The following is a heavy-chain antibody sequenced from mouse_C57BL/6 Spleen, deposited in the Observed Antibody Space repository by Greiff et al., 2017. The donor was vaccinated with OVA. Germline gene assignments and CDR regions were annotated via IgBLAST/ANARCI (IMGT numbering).Heavy chain of an antibody. Sequence: QVHVKQPGAELVMPGASVKLSCTASGYTFTGYCMHWVKQRPGQGLEWIGEIDPYDSYTNYNPKFQGKSTLTVDKSSSTAYMQLSSLTSEDSAVYYCSRRGAVSWFAYWGQGTLVTVSA. CDR2: IDPYDSYT. V-gene: IGHV1-69*01. CDR1: GYTFTGYC. J-gene: IGHJ3*01. CDR3: SRRGAVSWFAY. D-gene: IGHD3-3*01.